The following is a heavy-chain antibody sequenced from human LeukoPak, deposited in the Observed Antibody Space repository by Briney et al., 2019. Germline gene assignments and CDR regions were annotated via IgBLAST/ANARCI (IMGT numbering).Heavy chain of an antibody. CDR1: GFTFSSYW. J-gene: IGHJ4*02. CDR2: IKQDGSEK. D-gene: IGHD6-13*01. V-gene: IGHV3-7*01. CDR3: ARDENKKGIAAAGTTFDN. Sequence: PGRSLRLSCAASGFTFSSYWMSWVRQAPGKGLEWVANIKQDGSEKYYVDSVKGRFTISRDNAKNSLYLQMNSLRAEDTAVYYCARDENKKGIAAAGTTFDNWGQGTLVTVSS.